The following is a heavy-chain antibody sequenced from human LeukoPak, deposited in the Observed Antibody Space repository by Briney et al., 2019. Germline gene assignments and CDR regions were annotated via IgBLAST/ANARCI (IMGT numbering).Heavy chain of an antibody. D-gene: IGHD6-19*01. CDR2: ISSSGSTI. CDR3: ARVLIAVAGSSY. Sequence: GGSLRLSCAASGFTFSSYEMNWVRQAPGKGLEWVSYISSSGSTIYYADSVKGRFTISRDSSKNTLYLQMNSLRAEDTAVYYCARVLIAVAGSSYWDQGTLVTVSS. J-gene: IGHJ4*02. CDR1: GFTFSSYE. V-gene: IGHV3-48*03.